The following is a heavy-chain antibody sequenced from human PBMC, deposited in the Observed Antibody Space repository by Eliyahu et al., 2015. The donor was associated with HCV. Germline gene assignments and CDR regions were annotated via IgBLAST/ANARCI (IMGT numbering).Heavy chain of an antibody. CDR3: ARGGRWFGELTGYFDL. CDR2: INSDGSST. J-gene: IGHJ2*01. Sequence: EVQLVESGGGLVQPGGSLRLSCAASGFTFSSYWMXWVRQAPGKGLVWVSRINSDGSSTSYADSVKGRFTISRDNAKNTLYLQMNSLRAEDTAVYYCARGGRWFGELTGYFDLWGRGTLVTVSS. D-gene: IGHD3-10*01. V-gene: IGHV3-74*01. CDR1: GFTFSSYW.